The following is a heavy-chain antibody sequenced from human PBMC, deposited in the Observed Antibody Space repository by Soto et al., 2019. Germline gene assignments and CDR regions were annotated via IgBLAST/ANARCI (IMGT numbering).Heavy chain of an antibody. V-gene: IGHV4-34*01. CDR1: GGSFSGYY. J-gene: IGHJ6*02. CDR2: INHSGST. CDR3: ARGMIYYYYGMDV. Sequence: SENLSLTCAVYGGSFSGYYWSWIRQPPGKGLEWIGEINHSGSTNYNPSLKSRVTISVDTSKNQFSLKLSSVTAADTAVYYRARGMIYYYYGMDVWGQGTTVTVSS. D-gene: IGHD3-16*01.